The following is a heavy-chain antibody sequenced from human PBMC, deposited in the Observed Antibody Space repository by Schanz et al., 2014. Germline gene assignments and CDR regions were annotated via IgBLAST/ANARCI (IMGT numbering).Heavy chain of an antibody. V-gene: IGHV3-74*02. CDR1: GFTFSTYW. D-gene: IGHD3-10*01. J-gene: IGHJ4*02. Sequence: EVQLVASGGGLVQPGGSLRLSCAASGFTFSTYWMHWVRQAPGKGLVWISRINSDGSSASYADSVKGRFTISRDNAKNTLYLQMNSVRAEDSAVYYCTRGSGSRSYGWYYDSWGQGTLVTVSS. CDR3: TRGSGSRSYGWYYDS. CDR2: INSDGSSA.